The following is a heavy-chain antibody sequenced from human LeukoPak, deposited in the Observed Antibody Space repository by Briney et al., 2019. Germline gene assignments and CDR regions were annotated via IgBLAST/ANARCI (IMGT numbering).Heavy chain of an antibody. CDR1: GFTFSSYG. J-gene: IGHJ4*02. V-gene: IGHV3-33*01. CDR3: AREGPRGNSQFDY. D-gene: IGHD2/OR15-2a*01. CDR2: IWYDGSNK. Sequence: GGSLRLSCAASGFTFSSYGMRWVRQAPGKGLEWVALIWYDGSNKYYTDSVKGRLTISRDNSKNTLYLQMNSLRAEDTAVYYCAREGPRGNSQFDYWGQGTLVTVSS.